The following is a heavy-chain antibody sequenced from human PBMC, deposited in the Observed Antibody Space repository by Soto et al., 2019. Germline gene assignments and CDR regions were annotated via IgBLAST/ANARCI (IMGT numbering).Heavy chain of an antibody. CDR3: ARGYDFWSGYSL. CDR1: GFTSSSYA. J-gene: IGHJ4*02. V-gene: IGHV3-30-3*01. D-gene: IGHD3-3*01. CDR2: IAYDGSNK. Sequence: PGGSLRLSCAASGFTSSSYAMHWVRRAPGKGLEWVAVIAYDGSNKYYADSVKGRFTISRDNSKNTLYLQMNSLRAEDTAVYYCARGYDFWSGYSLWGQGTLVTVSS.